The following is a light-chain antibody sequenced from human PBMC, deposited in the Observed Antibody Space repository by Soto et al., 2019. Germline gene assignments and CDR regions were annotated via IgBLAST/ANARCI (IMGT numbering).Light chain of an antibody. V-gene: IGKV3-15*01. CDR3: QQHGQWPIT. CDR2: GAS. J-gene: IGKJ5*01. CDR1: QSVGNN. Sequence: EIVMTQSPATLSVSLGERATLSCRASQSVGNNLAWYHQKPGQAPRLLIFGASTRATDIPARFSGSGSGREFTLTITSLQSEDFATYCCQQHGQWPITFGQGTRLEIK.